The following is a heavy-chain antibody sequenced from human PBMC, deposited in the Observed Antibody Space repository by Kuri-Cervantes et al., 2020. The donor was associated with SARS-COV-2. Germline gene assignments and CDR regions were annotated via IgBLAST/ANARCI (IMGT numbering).Heavy chain of an antibody. J-gene: IGHJ6*02. CDR1: GFTVSSNY. CDR2: IYSGGST. CDR3: ARSPYDFWSGYYTGYYYYYGMDV. V-gene: IGHV3-66*01. Sequence: GESLKISCAASGFTVSSNYMSWVRQAPGKGLEWVSVIYSGGSTYYADSVKGRFTISRDNSKNTLYLQMNSLSAEDTAVYYCARSPYDFWSGYYTGYYYYYGMDVWGQGTTVTVSS. D-gene: IGHD3-3*01.